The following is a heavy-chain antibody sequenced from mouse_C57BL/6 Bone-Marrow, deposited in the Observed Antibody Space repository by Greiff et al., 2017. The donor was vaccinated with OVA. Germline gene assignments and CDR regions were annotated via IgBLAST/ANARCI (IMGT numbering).Heavy chain of an antibody. CDR1: GFTFSDYG. V-gene: IGHV5-15*01. J-gene: IGHJ2*01. CDR2: ISNLAYSI. D-gene: IGHD2-3*01. CDR3: ARQNGYYDY. Sequence: EVQLVESGGGLVQPGGSLKLSCAASGFTFSDYGMAWVRQAPRKGPEWVAFISNLAYSIYYADTVTGRFTISRDNAKNTLYLEMSSLRYEDTAMYYCARQNGYYDYWGQGTTLTVSS.